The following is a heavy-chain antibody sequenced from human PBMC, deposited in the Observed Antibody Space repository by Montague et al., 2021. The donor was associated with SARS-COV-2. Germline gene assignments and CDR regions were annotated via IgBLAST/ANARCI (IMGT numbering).Heavy chain of an antibody. CDR2: IYYSGTT. CDR1: GGSISSGYYY. CDR3: ARDAYYYGSGGCSHYFDY. Sequence: TLSLTCTVSGGSISSGYYYWSWIRHHPGKGLVWIGYIYYSGTTYYNPSLKSRVTISVDTSKNQFSLKLSSVTAADTALYYCARDAYYYGSGGCSHYFDYWGQGTLVTVSS. D-gene: IGHD3-10*01. J-gene: IGHJ4*02. V-gene: IGHV4-31*03.